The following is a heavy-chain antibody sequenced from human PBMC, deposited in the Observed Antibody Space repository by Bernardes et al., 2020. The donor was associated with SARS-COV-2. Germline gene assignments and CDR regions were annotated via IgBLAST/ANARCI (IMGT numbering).Heavy chain of an antibody. J-gene: IGHJ4*02. CDR2: ISVYNGNT. V-gene: IGHV1-18*01. CDR3: ARDMAGSYFAY. CDR1: GYTFTSYG. D-gene: IGHD6-19*01. Sequence: ASVKVSCRASGYTFTSYGIIWVRQAPGQGLEWMVWISVYNGNTNYAQKFQGRVAMTTDTSTSTAYMELRSLRSDDTAVYYCARDMAGSYFAYWGQGTLVTVSS.